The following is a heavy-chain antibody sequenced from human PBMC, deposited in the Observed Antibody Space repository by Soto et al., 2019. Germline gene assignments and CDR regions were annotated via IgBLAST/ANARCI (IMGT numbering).Heavy chain of an antibody. V-gene: IGHV5-51*01. Sequence: GDSLKISCKGSGYSFTSYWIGWVRQMPGKGLEWMGIIYPGDSDTRYSPSFQGQVTISADKSISTAYLQWSSLKASDTAMYYCARPMPRPGDAFDIWGQGTMDTVSS. D-gene: IGHD2-2*01. CDR3: ARPMPRPGDAFDI. CDR2: IYPGDSDT. J-gene: IGHJ3*02. CDR1: GYSFTSYW.